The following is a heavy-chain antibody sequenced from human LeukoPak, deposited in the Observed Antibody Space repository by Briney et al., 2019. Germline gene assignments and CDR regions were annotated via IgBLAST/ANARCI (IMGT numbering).Heavy chain of an antibody. V-gene: IGHV4-59*08. J-gene: IGHJ4*02. CDR1: GGSISSYY. D-gene: IGHD3-10*01. CDR3: ARMEYYGSGSYYFLDY. Sequence: SETLSLTCTVSGGSISSYYWSWIRQPPGKGLEWIGYIYYSGSTNYNPSLKSRVTISVDTSNHQFSLRLRSVTAADTAVYYCARMEYYGSGSYYFLDYWGQGILVTVSS. CDR2: IYYSGST.